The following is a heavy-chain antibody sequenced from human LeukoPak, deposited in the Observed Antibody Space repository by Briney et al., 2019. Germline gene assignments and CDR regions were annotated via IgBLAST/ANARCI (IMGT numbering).Heavy chain of an antibody. Sequence: SETLSLTCTVSGGSINYGGWIRQPPGKGLEWIGSLYYSGTTHYNPSLKSRVTISVDTSKNQFSLKLSFVTAADTAVYYCARGGYSYGYVWGQGTLVTVSS. CDR3: ARGGYSYGYV. V-gene: IGHV4-39*01. J-gene: IGHJ4*02. CDR2: LYYSGTT. CDR1: GGSINY. D-gene: IGHD5-18*01.